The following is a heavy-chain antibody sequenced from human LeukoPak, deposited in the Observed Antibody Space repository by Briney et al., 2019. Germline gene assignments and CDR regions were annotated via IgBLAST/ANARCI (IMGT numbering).Heavy chain of an antibody. J-gene: IGHJ4*02. CDR2: IYPDDSDA. D-gene: IGHD2-21*01. CDR1: GYTFHNYW. V-gene: IGHV5-51*01. CDR3: ARHRGYGGDYDS. Sequence: GESLKISCKGSGYTFHNYWIAWVRQMPGKGLEWMGIIYPDDSDARYSPSFQGQVSISADKSITTAYLQWSSLKASDTAMYYCARHRGYGGDYDSWGQGTLVTVSS.